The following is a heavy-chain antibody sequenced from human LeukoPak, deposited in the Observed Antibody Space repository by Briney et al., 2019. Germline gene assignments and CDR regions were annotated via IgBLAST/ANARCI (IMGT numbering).Heavy chain of an antibody. J-gene: IGHJ3*02. Sequence: GGSLRLSCAASGFTFDDYGMSWVRQGPGKVLEWVSGINWNGGSTGYADSVKGRFTISRDNAKKSLYLQMNSLRAEDTALYYCARSSVSAYAFDIWGQETMVTVSS. CDR3: ARSSVSAYAFDI. V-gene: IGHV3-20*04. D-gene: IGHD6-6*01. CDR1: GFTFDDYG. CDR2: INWNGGST.